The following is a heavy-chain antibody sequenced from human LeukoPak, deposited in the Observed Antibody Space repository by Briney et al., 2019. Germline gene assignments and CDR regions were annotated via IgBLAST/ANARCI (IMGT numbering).Heavy chain of an antibody. CDR3: ARDQQPIAAAAIGDYYYGMDV. CDR1: GGTFSSYA. Sequence: SVKVSCKASGGTFSSYAISWVRQAPGQGLEWMGRIIPILGITNYAQKFQGRVTITADKSTSTAYMELSSLRSEDTAVYYCARDQQPIAAAAIGDYYYGMDVWGQGTTVTVSS. J-gene: IGHJ6*02. V-gene: IGHV1-69*04. D-gene: IGHD6-13*01. CDR2: IIPILGIT.